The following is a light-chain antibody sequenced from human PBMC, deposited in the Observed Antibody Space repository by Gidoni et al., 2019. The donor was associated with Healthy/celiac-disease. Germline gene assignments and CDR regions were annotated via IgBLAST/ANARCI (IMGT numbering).Light chain of an antibody. J-gene: IGLJ2*01. CDR2: EGS. V-gene: IGLV2-23*01. CDR1: SSDVGSYNF. Sequence: QSALTQPASVSGSPGQSITISCTGTSSDVGSYNFVSWYQQHPGKAPKLMIYEGSKRPSGVSNRFSGSKSGNTASLTISGLQAEDEADYYCCSYAGSSIAFGGGTKLTVL. CDR3: CSYAGSSIA.